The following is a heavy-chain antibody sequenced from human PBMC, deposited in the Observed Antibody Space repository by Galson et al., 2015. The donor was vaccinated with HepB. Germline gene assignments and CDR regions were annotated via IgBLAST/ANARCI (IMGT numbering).Heavy chain of an antibody. D-gene: IGHD2-2*01. V-gene: IGHV3-23*01. J-gene: IGHJ4*02. CDR2: ISGSGGST. CDR1: GFTFSSYA. Sequence: SLRLSCAASGFTFSSYAMSWVRQAPGKGLEWVSAISGSGGSTYYADSVKGRFTISRDNSKNTLYLQMNSLRAEDTAVYYCAKKTSSHLYGGTFDYWGQGTLVTVSS. CDR3: AKKTSSHLYGGTFDY.